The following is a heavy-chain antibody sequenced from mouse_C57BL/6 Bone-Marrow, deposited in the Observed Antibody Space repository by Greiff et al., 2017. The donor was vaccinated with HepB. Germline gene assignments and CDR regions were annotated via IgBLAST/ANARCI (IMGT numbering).Heavy chain of an antibody. CDR1: GFNIKDYY. V-gene: IGHV14-2*01. J-gene: IGHJ2*01. D-gene: IGHD1-1*01. CDR2: IDPEDGET. Sequence: VHVKQSGAELVKPGASVKLSCTASGFNIKDYYMHWVKQRTEQGLEWIGRIDPEDGETKYAPKFQGKATITADTSSNTAYLQLRSLTSEDTAVYYCARNDGSSYPYYFDYWGQGTTLTVSS. CDR3: ARNDGSSYPYYFDY.